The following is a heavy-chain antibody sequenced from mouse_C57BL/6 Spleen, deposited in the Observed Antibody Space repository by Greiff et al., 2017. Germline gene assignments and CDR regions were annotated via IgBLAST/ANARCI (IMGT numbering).Heavy chain of an antibody. CDR2: ILPGSGST. V-gene: IGHV1-9*01. CDR1: GYTFTGYW. D-gene: IGHD4-1*01. Sequence: VQLQQSGAELMKPGASVKLSCKATGYTFTGYWIEWVKQRPGHGLEWIGEILPGSGSTNYNAKFKGKATFTADTSSNTAYLQLSSLTTVYSAIYYCARRVGRNELGYWRPGPTLTVSS. CDR3: ARRVGRNELGY. J-gene: IGHJ2*01.